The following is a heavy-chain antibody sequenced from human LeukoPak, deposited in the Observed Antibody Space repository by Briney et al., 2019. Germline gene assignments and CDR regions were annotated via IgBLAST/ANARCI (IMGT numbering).Heavy chain of an antibody. Sequence: PGGSLRLSCAASGFTFSSYWMSWVRQAPGKGLEWVANIKQDGSENYYVDSVKGRFTISRDNAKNSLYLQMNSLRAEDTAVYYCARDLGPWYDFWSGYFGYWGQGTLVTVSS. D-gene: IGHD3-3*01. CDR1: GFTFSSYW. CDR2: IKQDGSEN. V-gene: IGHV3-7*01. CDR3: ARDLGPWYDFWSGYFGY. J-gene: IGHJ4*02.